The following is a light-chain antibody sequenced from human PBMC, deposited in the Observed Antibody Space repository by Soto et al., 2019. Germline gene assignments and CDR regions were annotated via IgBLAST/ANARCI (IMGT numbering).Light chain of an antibody. CDR1: SGNIASNY. CDR2: EDN. CDR3: QSFDSSNHGV. J-gene: IGLJ3*02. Sequence: FMLTQPHSVSDSPGKTVTISCTRSSGNIASNYVQWYQQRPGSAPTTVIYEDNERPSGVPDRFSGSIDSSSNSASLTISGLKTEDEADYYFQSFDSSNHGVFGGGTKVTVL. V-gene: IGLV6-57*04.